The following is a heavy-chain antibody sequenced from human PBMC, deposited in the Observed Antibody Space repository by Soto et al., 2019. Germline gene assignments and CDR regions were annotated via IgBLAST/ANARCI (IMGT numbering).Heavy chain of an antibody. J-gene: IGHJ6*02. V-gene: IGHV4-31*03. D-gene: IGHD3-22*01. CDR1: GGSISSGGYY. CDR2: IYYSGST. CDR3: ARDDSSAGMDV. Sequence: PSATRSLTCTVSGGSISSGGYYWSWIRQHPGKGLEWIGYIYYSGSTYYNPSLKSRVTISVDTSKNQFSLKLSSVTAADTAVYYCARDDSSAGMDVWGQGTTVTVSS.